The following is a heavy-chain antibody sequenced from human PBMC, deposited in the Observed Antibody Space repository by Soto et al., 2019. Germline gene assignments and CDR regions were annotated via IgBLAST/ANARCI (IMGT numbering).Heavy chain of an antibody. V-gene: IGHV1-69*13. CDR2: IIPIFGTA. CDR1: GGTFSSYA. Sequence: ASVKVSCKASGGTFSSYAISWVRQAPGQGLEWMGGIIPIFGTANYAQKFQGRVTITADESTSTAYMELSSLRSEDTAVYYCARRAAAAGMGYYYYGMDVWGQGTTVTVSS. D-gene: IGHD6-13*01. J-gene: IGHJ6*02. CDR3: ARRAAAAGMGYYYYGMDV.